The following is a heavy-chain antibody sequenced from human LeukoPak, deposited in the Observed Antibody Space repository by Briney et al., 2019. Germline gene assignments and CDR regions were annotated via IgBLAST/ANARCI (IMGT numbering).Heavy chain of an antibody. J-gene: IGHJ3*02. CDR3: ARRMADHDAFDI. Sequence: ASVKVSCKASGYTFTSYVINWVRQATGQGLEWMGWMIPNSGNTGYAQKFQGRVTMTRDTSISTAYMELSSLRADNTAVYYCARRMADHDAFDIWGQGTMVTVSS. V-gene: IGHV1-8*01. CDR2: MIPNSGNT. CDR1: GYTFTSYV. D-gene: IGHD2-8*01.